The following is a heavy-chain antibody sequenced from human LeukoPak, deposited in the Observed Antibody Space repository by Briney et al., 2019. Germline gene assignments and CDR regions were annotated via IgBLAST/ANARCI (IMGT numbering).Heavy chain of an antibody. V-gene: IGHV3-30*04. D-gene: IGHD3-10*01. J-gene: IGHJ6*02. CDR2: ISNDGTGK. Sequence: PGRSLRLSCAASGFTFSSYAMHWVRQAPGKRLEWVALISNDGTGKNYADSVKGRFTISRDISQNTLYLQMNSLRLEDTAVYYCARDERDYYGSGSYQLRRDYGMDVWGQGTTVTVSS. CDR1: GFTFSSYA. CDR3: ARDERDYYGSGSYQLRRDYGMDV.